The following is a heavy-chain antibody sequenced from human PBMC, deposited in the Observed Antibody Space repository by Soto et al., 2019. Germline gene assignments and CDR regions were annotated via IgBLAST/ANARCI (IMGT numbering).Heavy chain of an antibody. J-gene: IGHJ4*02. CDR2: IGASGAGT. V-gene: IGHV3-23*01. Sequence: EVQLLESGGGLVQPGGSLRLSCAGSGFTFSNYAMSWVRQAPGTGLEWVSGIGASGAGTYYADSVKGRFTISRDNSKNTLHLQMNSLRAEDTAVYYCAKEPGIAAAVSNYYFDYWGQGTLVTVSS. CDR3: AKEPGIAAAVSNYYFDY. D-gene: IGHD6-13*01. CDR1: GFTFSNYA.